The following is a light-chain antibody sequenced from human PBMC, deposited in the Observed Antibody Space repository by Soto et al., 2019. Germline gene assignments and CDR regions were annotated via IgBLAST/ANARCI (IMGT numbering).Light chain of an antibody. J-gene: IGLJ2*01. CDR2: GDT. CDR1: SSNIGAGYE. CDR3: QSYDSTLSAHVV. V-gene: IGLV1-40*01. Sequence: QSVLTQPPSVSGAAGQRVTISCMGSSSNIGAGYEVHWYQQLPGTAPKLLIYGDTNRPSGVPDRFSGSKSGTSASLAITGLQAEDEADYYCQSYDSTLSAHVVFGGGTKLTVL.